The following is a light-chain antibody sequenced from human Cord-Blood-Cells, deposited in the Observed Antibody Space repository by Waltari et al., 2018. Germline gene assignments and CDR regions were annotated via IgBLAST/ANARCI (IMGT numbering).Light chain of an antibody. V-gene: IGLV2-11*01. Sequence: VSWTVSHPGKAPKLMIYDVSKRPSGVPDRFSGSKSGNTASLTISGLQAEDEADYYCCSYAGSYTYVFGTRTKVTVL. CDR3: CSYAGSYTYV. CDR2: DVS. J-gene: IGLJ1*01.